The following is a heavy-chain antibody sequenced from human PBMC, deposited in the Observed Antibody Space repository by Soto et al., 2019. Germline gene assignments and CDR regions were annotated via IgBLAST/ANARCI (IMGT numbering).Heavy chain of an antibody. V-gene: IGHV4-30-2*01. CDR1: GGSISSGGYS. CDR2: IYHSGST. J-gene: IGHJ4*02. Sequence: SETLSLTCAVSGGSISSGGYSWSWIRQPPGKGLERIGYIYHSGSTYYNPSLKSRVTISVDRSKNQFSLKLSSVTAADTAVYYCASSSYYYDSSGYYSNWGQGTLVTVSS. D-gene: IGHD3-22*01. CDR3: ASSSYYYDSSGYYSN.